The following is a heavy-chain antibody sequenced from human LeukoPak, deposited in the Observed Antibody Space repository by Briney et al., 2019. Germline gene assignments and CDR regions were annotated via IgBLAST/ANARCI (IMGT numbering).Heavy chain of an antibody. D-gene: IGHD3-22*01. J-gene: IGHJ4*02. CDR2: ISGSGGST. CDR3: AGRWGRDCYDSSGYYPDY. CDR1: GFTLSSYA. V-gene: IGHV3-23*01. Sequence: GGSLRLSCAASGFTLSSYAMSWVRQAPGKGLEWVSAISGSGGSTYYADSLKGRFTISRDNSKKTLYLQMNSLRAEDTAVYYCAGRWGRDCYDSSGYYPDYWGQGTLVTVSS.